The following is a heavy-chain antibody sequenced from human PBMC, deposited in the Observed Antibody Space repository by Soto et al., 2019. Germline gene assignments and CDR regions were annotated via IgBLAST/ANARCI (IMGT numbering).Heavy chain of an antibody. CDR1: GYTFTNYA. J-gene: IGHJ3*02. CDR3: ARDLAFDI. V-gene: IGHV1-3*01. CDR2: INAGNGNT. Sequence: VPVKVSRKASGYTFTNYAMYWVRQAPGQRHEWMGWINAGNGNTKYSQKFQGRVTITRDTSASTAYMELSSLRSEDTAVYYCARDLAFDIWGQGTMVTVSS.